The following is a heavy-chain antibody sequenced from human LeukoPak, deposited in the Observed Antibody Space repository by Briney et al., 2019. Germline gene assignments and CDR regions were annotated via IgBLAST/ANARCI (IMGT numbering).Heavy chain of an antibody. CDR3: ARGSSSSIYYYMDV. D-gene: IGHD6-13*01. J-gene: IGHJ6*03. CDR1: GYTFTGYY. Sequence: GASVKVSCKASGYTFTGYYMHWVRQAPGQGLEWMGWINPNSGGTNYAQKFQGRVTMTRDTSISTAYMELSRLRSDDTAVYYCARGSSSSIYYYMDVWGKGTTVTVSS. CDR2: INPNSGGT. V-gene: IGHV1-2*02.